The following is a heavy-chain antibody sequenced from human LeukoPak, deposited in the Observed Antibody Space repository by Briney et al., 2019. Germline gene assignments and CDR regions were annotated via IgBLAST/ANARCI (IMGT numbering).Heavy chain of an antibody. Sequence: GGSLRLSCAASGFTFSSYEMNWVRQAPGKGLEWVSYISSSGSTIYYADSVKGRFTISRDNAKNSLYLQMNSLRAEDTAVYYCASGDYDYGDYGRFDPWGQGTLVTVSS. CDR3: ASGDYDYGDYGRFDP. CDR1: GFTFSSYE. CDR2: ISSSGSTI. V-gene: IGHV3-48*03. J-gene: IGHJ5*02. D-gene: IGHD4-17*01.